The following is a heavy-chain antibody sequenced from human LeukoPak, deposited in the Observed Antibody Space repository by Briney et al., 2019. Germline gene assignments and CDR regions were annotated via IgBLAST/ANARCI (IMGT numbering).Heavy chain of an antibody. CDR3: ARGHADYSGSWYGRFDY. Sequence: GGSLRLSCAASGFTFSNYWMSWVRQAPGKGLEWVANIKEDGSEKYYVDSVKGRFTISRDNAKNSLYLQMNSLRAEDTAVYYCARGHADYSGSWYGRFDYWGQGTLVTVSS. CDR2: IKEDGSEK. CDR1: GFTFSNYW. D-gene: IGHD6-13*01. V-gene: IGHV3-7*05. J-gene: IGHJ4*02.